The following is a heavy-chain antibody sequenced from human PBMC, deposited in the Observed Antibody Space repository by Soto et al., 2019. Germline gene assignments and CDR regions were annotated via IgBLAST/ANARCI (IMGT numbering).Heavy chain of an antibody. J-gene: IGHJ6*02. Sequence: PGGSLRLSCIASGFTFGDYAMSWFRQAPGKGLEWVGFIRSKVYGGTTEYAASVKGRSTISRDDSISIAYLQMNSLKTEDTAVYYCTSTIFGVVIPGGYYYGMDVWGQGTTVTVSS. CDR3: TSTIFGVVIPGGYYYGMDV. V-gene: IGHV3-49*03. D-gene: IGHD3-3*01. CDR1: GFTFGDYA. CDR2: IRSKVYGGTT.